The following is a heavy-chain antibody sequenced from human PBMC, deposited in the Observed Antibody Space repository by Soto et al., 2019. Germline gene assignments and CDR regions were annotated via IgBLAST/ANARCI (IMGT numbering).Heavy chain of an antibody. Sequence: ASVKVSCKASGYTFTGYYMHWVRQAPGQGLEWMGWINAYNGNTNYAQKLQGRVTMTTDTSTSTAYMELRSLRSDDTAVYYCAREAVSGRTGFDYWGQGTLVTAPQ. D-gene: IGHD6-19*01. J-gene: IGHJ4*02. CDR3: AREAVSGRTGFDY. V-gene: IGHV1-18*04. CDR1: GYTFTGYY. CDR2: INAYNGNT.